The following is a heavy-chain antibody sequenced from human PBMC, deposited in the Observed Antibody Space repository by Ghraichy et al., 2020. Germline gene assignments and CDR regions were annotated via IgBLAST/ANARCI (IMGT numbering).Heavy chain of an antibody. J-gene: IGHJ5*01. D-gene: IGHD5-12*01. CDR1: GFIISSHW. Sequence: GESLNISCAASGFIISSHWMHWVRQAPGQGLVWVSRINSDGRNTYYADSVKGRFTISRDNAKNTLYLQMNSLRAEDTAVYFCTRGYSGYGRFDSWGQGTLVTVSS. CDR3: TRGYSGYGRFDS. V-gene: IGHV3-74*01. CDR2: INSDGRNT.